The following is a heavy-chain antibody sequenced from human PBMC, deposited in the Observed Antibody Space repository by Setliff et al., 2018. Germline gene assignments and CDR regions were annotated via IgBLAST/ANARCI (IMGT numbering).Heavy chain of an antibody. CDR1: GGSISSSSYY. D-gene: IGHD3-3*01. CDR2: IYYSGST. Sequence: TSETLSLTCTVSGGSISSSSYYWGWIRRPPGKGLEWIGSIYYSGSTYYNPSLKSRVTISVDTSKNQFSLKLSSVTAADTAVYYCARASTYYNFWSGYYGDSTNWFDPWGQGTLVTVSS. CDR3: ARASTYYNFWSGYYGDSTNWFDP. V-gene: IGHV4-39*07. J-gene: IGHJ5*02.